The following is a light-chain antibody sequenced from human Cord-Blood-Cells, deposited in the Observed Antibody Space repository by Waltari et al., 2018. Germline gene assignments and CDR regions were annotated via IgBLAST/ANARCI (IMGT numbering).Light chain of an antibody. CDR1: SSDVGSYNL. V-gene: IGLV2-23*01. Sequence: QSALTQPASVSGSPGQSIPIPCTGTSSDVGSYNLVSCDPKHPGKAPKLMSYEGSKRPSGVPNRFSGSKSGNTASLTISGLQAEDEADYYCCSYAGSSTWVFGGGTKLTVL. J-gene: IGLJ3*02. CDR3: CSYAGSSTWV. CDR2: EGS.